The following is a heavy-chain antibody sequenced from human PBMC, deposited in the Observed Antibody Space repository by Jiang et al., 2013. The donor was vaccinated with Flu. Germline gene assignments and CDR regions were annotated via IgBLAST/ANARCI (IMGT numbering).Heavy chain of an antibody. D-gene: IGHD4-17*01. J-gene: IGHJ2*01. Sequence: SVKVSCKASGYTFTSYGISWVRQAPGQGLEWMGWISAYNGNTNYAQKLQGRVTMTTDTSTSTAYMELRSLRSDDTAVYYCARIRRDYGDYWYFDLWGRGTLVTVSS. CDR3: ARIRRDYGDYWYFDL. V-gene: IGHV1-18*01. CDR1: GYTFTSYG. CDR2: ISAYNGNT.